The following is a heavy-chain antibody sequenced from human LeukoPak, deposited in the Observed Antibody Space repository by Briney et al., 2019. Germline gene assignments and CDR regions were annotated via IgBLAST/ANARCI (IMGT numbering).Heavy chain of an antibody. J-gene: IGHJ5*02. CDR3: AGHFPMYYYGSGSKWFDP. CDR2: IYHSGST. D-gene: IGHD3-10*01. V-gene: IGHV4-38-2*01. CDR1: GYSISSGYY. Sequence: SETLSLTCAVSGYSISSGYYWGWIRQPPGKGLEWIGSIYHSGSTYYNPSLKSRVTISVDTSKNQFSLKLSSVTAADTAVYYCAGHFPMYYYGSGSKWFDPWGQGTLVTVSS.